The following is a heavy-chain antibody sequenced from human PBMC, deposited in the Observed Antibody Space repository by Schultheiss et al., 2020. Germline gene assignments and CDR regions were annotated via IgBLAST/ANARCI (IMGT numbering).Heavy chain of an antibody. Sequence: VKSLKISCKGSGYSFTSYWIGRVRQMPGKGLEWMGIIYPGDSDTRYSPSFQGQVTISADKSITTAYLQWSSLKASDTAMYYCARAVGATKMGYYYGMDVWGQGTTVTVSS. D-gene: IGHD1-26*01. CDR1: GYSFTSYW. V-gene: IGHV5-51*01. J-gene: IGHJ6*02. CDR2: IYPGDSDT. CDR3: ARAVGATKMGYYYGMDV.